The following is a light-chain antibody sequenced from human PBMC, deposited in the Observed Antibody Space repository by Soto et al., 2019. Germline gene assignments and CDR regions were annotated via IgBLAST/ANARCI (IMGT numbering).Light chain of an antibody. CDR1: SSDVGTYNY. J-gene: IGLJ2*01. CDR3: YSYATTSIV. Sequence: QSALTQPASVSGSPGQSITISCTGTSSDVGTYNYVSWYQQHPGKAPKLIIYEVTKRPSGISNRFSGSKSGNTASLTISGLQAEDEADYYCYSYATTSIVFGGGTKVTVL. V-gene: IGLV2-14*01. CDR2: EVT.